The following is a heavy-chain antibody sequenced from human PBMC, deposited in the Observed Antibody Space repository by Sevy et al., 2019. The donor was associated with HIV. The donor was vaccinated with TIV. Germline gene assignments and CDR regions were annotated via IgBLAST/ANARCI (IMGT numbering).Heavy chain of an antibody. CDR2: IKSKTDGGTT. V-gene: IGHV3-15*01. Sequence: GGSLRLSCAASGFTFSNAWMSWVRQAPGKGLEWVGRIKSKTDGGTTDYAAPVKGSFTISRNDSKNTLYLQMNSLKTDDTAVYYCTTVAQFTAFDIWGQGTMVTVSS. CDR3: TTVAQFTAFDI. J-gene: IGHJ3*02. CDR1: GFTFSNAW.